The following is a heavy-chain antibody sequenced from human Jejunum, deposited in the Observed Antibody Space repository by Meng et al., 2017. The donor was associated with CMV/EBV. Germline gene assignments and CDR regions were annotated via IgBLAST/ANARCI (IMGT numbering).Heavy chain of an antibody. D-gene: IGHD1-26*01. J-gene: IGHJ3*02. Sequence: SGFTFASYAMGWVRQAPGKGLEWVSIISDNGAATYSADSVKGRFTISRDNSKNTLYLQMNSLRAEDTALYYCAKARVGATGDAFDIWGQGTMVTVSS. V-gene: IGHV3-23*01. CDR2: ISDNGAAT. CDR1: GFTFASYA. CDR3: AKARVGATGDAFDI.